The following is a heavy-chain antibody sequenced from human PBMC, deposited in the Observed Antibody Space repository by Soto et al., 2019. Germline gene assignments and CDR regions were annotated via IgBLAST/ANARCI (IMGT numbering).Heavy chain of an antibody. D-gene: IGHD3-10*01. V-gene: IGHV1-3*01. CDR1: GYTFTSYA. CDR3: ARVWVVREAENYYYYGMDV. CDR2: INAGNGNT. Sequence: ASVKVSCKASGYTFTSYAMHWVRQAPGQRLEWMGWINAGNGNTKYSQKFQGRVTITRDTSASTAYMELSSLRSEDTAVYYCARVWVVREAENYYYYGMDVWGQGTTVTVSS. J-gene: IGHJ6*02.